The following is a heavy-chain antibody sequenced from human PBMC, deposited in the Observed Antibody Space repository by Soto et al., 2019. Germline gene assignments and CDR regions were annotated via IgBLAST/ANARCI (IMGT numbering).Heavy chain of an antibody. V-gene: IGHV4-39*01. CDR2: IYYTGIT. CDR1: GGSISSSSYY. J-gene: IGHJ4*02. D-gene: IGHD3-22*01. Sequence: ERLSLACAVSGGSISSSSYYGGWFRQPPGKGLEWIGSIYYTGITYYNPSLKSRVTISVDTSKNQFSLTLSSVTAEDTAVSYCATQRRYYYDSSGYPDYWGQGTPVTVSS. CDR3: ATQRRYYYDSSGYPDY.